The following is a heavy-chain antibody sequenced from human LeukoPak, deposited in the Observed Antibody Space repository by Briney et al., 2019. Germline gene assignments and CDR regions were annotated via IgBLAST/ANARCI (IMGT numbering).Heavy chain of an antibody. Sequence: PGGSLRLSCVASGFTFSSYAMHWVRQAPGKGLEWVAVISYDGSNKYYADSVKGRFTISRDNSKNTLYLQMNSLRAEDTAVYYCARSPRVCSSTSCYPSKPYYFDYWGQGTLVTVSS. V-gene: IGHV3-30*04. CDR1: GFTFSSYA. J-gene: IGHJ4*02. D-gene: IGHD2-2*01. CDR3: ARSPRVCSSTSCYPSKPYYFDY. CDR2: ISYDGSNK.